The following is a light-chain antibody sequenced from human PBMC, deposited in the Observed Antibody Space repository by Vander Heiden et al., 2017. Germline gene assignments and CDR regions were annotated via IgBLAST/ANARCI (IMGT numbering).Light chain of an antibody. CDR1: KLGTKY. CDR3: QAWDSSTAV. Sequence: SYALTQPPSVSVSPGKTASITCSGDKLGTKYACWYQQQAGPSHLLVIYPATKRASGCPERFSGCHTRNTATRTIGGTQAMDEEDYDCQAWDSSTAVFGGVTKVTVL. J-gene: IGLJ3*02. CDR2: PAT. V-gene: IGLV3-1*01.